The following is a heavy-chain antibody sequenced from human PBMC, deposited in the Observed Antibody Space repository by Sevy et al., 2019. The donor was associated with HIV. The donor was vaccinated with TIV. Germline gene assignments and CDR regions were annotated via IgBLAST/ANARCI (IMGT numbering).Heavy chain of an antibody. CDR3: ASEKEKLVLWPYYGMDV. CDR2: ISNSSSYI. J-gene: IGHJ6*02. V-gene: IGHV3-21*01. CDR1: GLRFSNYN. Sequence: GGSLRLSCAASGLRFSNYNMNWVRQAPGQGLEWVACISNSSSYIYYVDSVKGRFTISRDNAKNSLYLQMNSLRAEDTAVYYCASEKEKLVLWPYYGMDVWGQGTTVTVSS. D-gene: IGHD6-13*01.